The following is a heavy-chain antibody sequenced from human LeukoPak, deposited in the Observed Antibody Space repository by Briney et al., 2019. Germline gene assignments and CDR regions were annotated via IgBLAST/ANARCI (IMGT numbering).Heavy chain of an antibody. CDR3: ARDHYDILTGYVDY. CDR1: GFTFDDYG. CDR2: INWNGGST. J-gene: IGHJ4*02. Sequence: RPGGSLRLSCAASGFTFDDYGMSWVRQAPGKGLEWDSGINWNGGSTGYADSVKGRFTISRDNAKNSLYLQMNSQRAEDTALYYCARDHYDILTGYVDYWGQGTLVTVSS. V-gene: IGHV3-20*04. D-gene: IGHD3-9*01.